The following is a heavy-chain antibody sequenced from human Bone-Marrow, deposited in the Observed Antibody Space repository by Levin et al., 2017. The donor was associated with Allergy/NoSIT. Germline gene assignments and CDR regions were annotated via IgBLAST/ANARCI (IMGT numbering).Heavy chain of an antibody. Sequence: GGSLRLSCAASGFTFSGSAVHWVRQASGKGLEWVGRIRNKANTYATEYAASVKGRFSISREDSKNTAYLQMNSLKTEDTAVYYCARVYGDYGDAFDLWGQGTMVIVSS. V-gene: IGHV3-73*01. CDR2: IRNKANTYAT. CDR1: GFTFSGSA. J-gene: IGHJ3*01. CDR3: ARVYGDYGDAFDL. D-gene: IGHD4-17*01.